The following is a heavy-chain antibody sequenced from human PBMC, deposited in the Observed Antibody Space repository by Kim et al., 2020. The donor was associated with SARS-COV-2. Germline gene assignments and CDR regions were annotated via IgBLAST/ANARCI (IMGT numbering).Heavy chain of an antibody. Sequence: GGSLRLSCAASGFTLNSYAMYWVRQAPGKRLEWVSIITAGGDWKYYADSVRGRFTISRDSSKNTLYLQMNSLTVEDTAVYYCARESIVASGDNYFDPWGQGTLVTVSS. CDR2: ITAGGDWK. D-gene: IGHD1-26*01. V-gene: IGHV3-23*01. CDR3: ARESIVASGDNYFDP. J-gene: IGHJ5*02. CDR1: GFTLNSYA.